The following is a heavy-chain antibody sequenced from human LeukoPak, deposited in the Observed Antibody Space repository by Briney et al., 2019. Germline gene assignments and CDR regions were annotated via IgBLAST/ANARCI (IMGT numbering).Heavy chain of an antibody. V-gene: IGHV3-9*01. CDR2: INWNSVNI. J-gene: IGHJ4*02. Sequence: GGSLRLSCSASGFTFDDYAMHWVRQAPGKGLEWVSGINWNSVNIGYADSVKGRFTISRDNAKNSLYLQMNSLRAEDTAFYYCAKESMTTTWSWGQGTLVTVSS. CDR3: AKESMTTTWS. CDR1: GFTFDDYA. D-gene: IGHD5-24*01.